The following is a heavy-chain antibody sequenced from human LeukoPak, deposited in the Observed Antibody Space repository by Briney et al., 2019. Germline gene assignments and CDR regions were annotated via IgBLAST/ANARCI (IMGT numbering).Heavy chain of an antibody. CDR2: IIPILGIA. Sequence: SLKVSCKASGGTFSSYTISWVRQAPGQGLEWMGRIIPILGIATYAQKFPGRVTITEDKSTRTAYMELSSLRSEDTAVYYCARDDSSSWEDAFDIWGQGTMVTVSS. D-gene: IGHD6-13*01. CDR1: GGTFSSYT. CDR3: ARDDSSSWEDAFDI. J-gene: IGHJ3*02. V-gene: IGHV1-69*04.